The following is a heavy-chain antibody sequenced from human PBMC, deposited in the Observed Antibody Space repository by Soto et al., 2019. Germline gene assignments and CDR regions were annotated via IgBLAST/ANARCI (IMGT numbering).Heavy chain of an antibody. CDR1: GYTFTSYG. Sequence: QVQLVQSRAEVKKPGASVKVSCKASGYTFTSYGISWVRQAPGQGLEWMGWISAYNGNTNYAQKLQGRVTMTTDTSTSTAYMELRSLRSDDTAVYYCARDRDYDSYYYYGMDVWGQGTTVTVSS. J-gene: IGHJ6*02. V-gene: IGHV1-18*01. D-gene: IGHD3-16*01. CDR2: ISAYNGNT. CDR3: ARDRDYDSYYYYGMDV.